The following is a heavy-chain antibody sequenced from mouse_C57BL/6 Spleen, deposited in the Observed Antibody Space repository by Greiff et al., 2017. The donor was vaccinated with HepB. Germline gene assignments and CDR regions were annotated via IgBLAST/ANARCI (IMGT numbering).Heavy chain of an antibody. CDR3: ARKGIYYSNYVRGTFMDY. D-gene: IGHD2-5*01. V-gene: IGHV1-80*01. CDR2: IYPGDGDT. CDR1: GYAFSSYW. Sequence: QVHVKQSGAELVKPGASVKISCKASGYAFSSYWMNWVKQRPGKGLEWIGQIYPGDGDTNYNGKFKGKATLTADKSSSTAYMQLSSLTSEDSAVYFCARKGIYYSNYVRGTFMDYWGQGTSVTVSS. J-gene: IGHJ4*01.